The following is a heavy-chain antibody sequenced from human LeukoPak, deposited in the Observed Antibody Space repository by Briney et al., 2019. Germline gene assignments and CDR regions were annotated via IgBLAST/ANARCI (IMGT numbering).Heavy chain of an antibody. CDR1: GFAFTHAW. J-gene: IGHJ4*02. Sequence: GGSLRLSCTASGFAFTHAWMSWVRQAPGKGLVWVSRINTDGSTTTYADSVKGRFTISRDNANNMVYLQMNSLRAEDTAVYYCARYRMVSYYFDNWGQGSLVTVSS. D-gene: IGHD2-21*01. CDR3: ARYRMVSYYFDN. V-gene: IGHV3-74*01. CDR2: INTDGSTT.